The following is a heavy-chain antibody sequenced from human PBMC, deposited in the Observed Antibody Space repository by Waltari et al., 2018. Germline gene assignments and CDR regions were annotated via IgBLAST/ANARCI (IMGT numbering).Heavy chain of an antibody. CDR1: GYTFTRYY. J-gene: IGHJ5*02. CDR3: ARDWGYYSDTSGYPSNWFGP. Sequence: QVQLVQSGAEVKKPGATVKVSCTASGYTFTRYYFHCVRQAPGQGLEWMGRINPNTGDTTYAQEFQGRVTMTRDTSISTAYMELTSLRSEDTAVYYCARDWGYYSDTSGYPSNWFGPWGQGTLVTVSS. V-gene: IGHV1-2*06. D-gene: IGHD3-22*01. CDR2: INPNTGDT.